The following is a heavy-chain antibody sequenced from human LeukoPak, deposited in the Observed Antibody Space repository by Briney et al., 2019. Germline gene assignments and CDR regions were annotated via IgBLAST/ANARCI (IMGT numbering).Heavy chain of an antibody. CDR3: ARLPDYDSSGYTSSFDY. V-gene: IGHV1-18*01. Sequence: ASVKVSCKASGYTFTSYGINWVRQAPGQGLEWMGWISTYNGNTDYAQKFQGRVTMTTDTSTSTAYMELRSLRSDDTAVYYCARLPDYDSSGYTSSFDYWGQGTLVTASS. J-gene: IGHJ4*02. CDR1: GYTFTSYG. CDR2: ISTYNGNT. D-gene: IGHD3-22*01.